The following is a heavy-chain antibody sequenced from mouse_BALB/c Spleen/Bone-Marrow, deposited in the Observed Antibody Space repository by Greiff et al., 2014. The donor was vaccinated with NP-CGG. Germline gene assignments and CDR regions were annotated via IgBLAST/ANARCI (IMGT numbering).Heavy chain of an antibody. V-gene: IGHV14-3*02. J-gene: IGHJ3*01. CDR3: AHDAPFTY. D-gene: IGHD2-3*01. CDR2: IDPASGNT. CDR1: GFNIKDTF. Sequence: EVKLVESGADLVKPGASVKLSCTTSGFNIKDTFMHWVKQRPEQGLEWIGRIDPASGNTKYDPKLQGKATTTADTSSNKVSLQLSGLTSEDTAVYYCAHDAPFTYWGQGTLVTVSA.